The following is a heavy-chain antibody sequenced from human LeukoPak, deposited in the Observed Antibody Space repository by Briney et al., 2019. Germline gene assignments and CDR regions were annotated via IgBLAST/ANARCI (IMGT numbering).Heavy chain of an antibody. D-gene: IGHD6-6*01. Sequence: GGPLRLSFAASGFPFSNPWMTWVRQAPGRGREWVGRIKSKTDGGTTDYAAPVKGRFTISRDDSKNTLYLQMNSLKTGDTAVYYCTTERIAARPWGNWFDPWGQGTLVTVSS. CDR3: TTERIAARPWGNWFDP. J-gene: IGHJ5*02. CDR1: GFPFSNPW. V-gene: IGHV3-15*01. CDR2: IKSKTDGGTT.